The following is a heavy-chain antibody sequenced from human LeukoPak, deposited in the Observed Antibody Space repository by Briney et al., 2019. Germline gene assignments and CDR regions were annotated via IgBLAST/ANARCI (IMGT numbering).Heavy chain of an antibody. CDR1: GGTFSSYA. Sequence: GASVKVSCKASGGTFSSYAISWVRQAPGQGLEWMGRIIPILGIANYAQKFQGRVTITADKSTSTAYMELSSLRSEDTAVYYCARDSGGYSYGRSFDYWGQGTLVTVSS. J-gene: IGHJ4*02. D-gene: IGHD5-18*01. V-gene: IGHV1-69*04. CDR3: ARDSGGYSYGRSFDY. CDR2: IIPILGIA.